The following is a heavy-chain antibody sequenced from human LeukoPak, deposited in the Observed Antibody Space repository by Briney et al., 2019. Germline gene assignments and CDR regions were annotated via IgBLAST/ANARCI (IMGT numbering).Heavy chain of an antibody. Sequence: ASVKVSCKASGYTFINYVISWVRQAPGQGLEWMGWISGYNGNTDYAQKFQGRVTMTTDTSTTTAYMELRGLRSDDTAVYYCARDERRFGESHYFDYWGQGALVTVSS. CDR3: ARDERRFGESHYFDY. V-gene: IGHV1-18*01. CDR2: ISGYNGNT. CDR1: GYTFINYV. J-gene: IGHJ4*02. D-gene: IGHD3-10*01.